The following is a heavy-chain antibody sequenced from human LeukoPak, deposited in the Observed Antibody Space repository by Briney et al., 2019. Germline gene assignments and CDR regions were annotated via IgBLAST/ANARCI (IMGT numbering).Heavy chain of an antibody. D-gene: IGHD6-19*01. CDR3: AKVESSGWYSIDY. Sequence: PGGSLRLSCAASGFTFSTHVMHWVRQAPGKGLEWVAVISYDGSYKYADSVKGRFTISRDNSKSTLYLQMNSLRVEDTAVYYCAKVESSGWYSIDYWGQGTLVTVSS. CDR2: ISYDGSYK. J-gene: IGHJ4*02. CDR1: GFTFSTHV. V-gene: IGHV3-30*18.